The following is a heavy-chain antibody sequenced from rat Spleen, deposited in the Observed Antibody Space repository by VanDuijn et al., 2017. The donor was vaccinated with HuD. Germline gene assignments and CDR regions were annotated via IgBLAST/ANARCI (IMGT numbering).Heavy chain of an antibody. CDR3: ASGIHDY. D-gene: IGHD1-4*01. J-gene: IGHJ2*01. Sequence: QVQLKESGPGLVQPSQTLSLTCTVSGFSLTSYNVHWVRQPTGKGLEWMGVIWTGGSTDYTSSLKSRLSISRDTSRSQVFLKMSILQIEDTAMYFCASGIHDYWGQGVMVTVSS. V-gene: IGHV2-30*01. CDR2: IWTGGST. CDR1: GFSLTSYN.